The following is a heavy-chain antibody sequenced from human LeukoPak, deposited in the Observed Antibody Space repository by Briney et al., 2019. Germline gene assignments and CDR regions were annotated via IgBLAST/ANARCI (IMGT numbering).Heavy chain of an antibody. J-gene: IGHJ3*02. CDR3: AREATYGDYEDAFDI. CDR1: GGTFSSYA. CDR2: IIPILGIA. V-gene: IGHV1-69*04. D-gene: IGHD4-17*01. Sequence: SVKVSCKASGGTFSSYAISWVRQAPGQGLEWMGRIIPILGIANYAQKFQGRVTITADTSTSTAYMDVRSLRSDDTAVYYCAREATYGDYEDAFDIWGQGTMVTVSS.